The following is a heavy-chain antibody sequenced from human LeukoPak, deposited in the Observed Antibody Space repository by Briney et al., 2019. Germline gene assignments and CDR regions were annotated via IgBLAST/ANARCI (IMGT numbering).Heavy chain of an antibody. Sequence: SETLSLTCAVYGGSFSGYYWNWIRQPPGKGLEWIGEINHSGSTNYDPSLKSRVTISVDTSKNQFSLKLSYVTAADTAVDYCAMQERDSDAWYYFDFWGQGTLVTVSS. J-gene: IGHJ4*02. D-gene: IGHD1-1*01. CDR2: INHSGST. CDR1: GGSFSGYY. V-gene: IGHV4-34*01. CDR3: AMQERDSDAWYYFDF.